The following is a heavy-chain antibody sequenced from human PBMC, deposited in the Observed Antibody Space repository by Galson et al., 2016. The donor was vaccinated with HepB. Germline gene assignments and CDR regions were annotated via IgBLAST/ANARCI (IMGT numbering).Heavy chain of an antibody. V-gene: IGHV3-30-3*01. D-gene: IGHD6-6*01. CDR1: GFTFNNFP. CDR2: ISYDGTNT. J-gene: IGHJ4*02. Sequence: SLRLSCAASGFTFNNFPMHWVRQAPGKGLEWVALISYDGTNTFYADSVKGRFTVSRDNSRNTLYLDMNTLRPDDSATYFCARDKFPQLPHAYLDFWGQGTLVTVSS. CDR3: ARDKFPQLPHAYLDF.